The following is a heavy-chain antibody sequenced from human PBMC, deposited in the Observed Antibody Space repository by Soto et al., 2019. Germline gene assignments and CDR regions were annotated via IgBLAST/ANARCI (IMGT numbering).Heavy chain of an antibody. CDR3: ARGRGDDFWSGYHFGLDPRDDAFDI. V-gene: IGHV4-59*08. J-gene: IGHJ3*02. CDR2: IYYSGST. Sequence: SETLSLTCTVSGGPISSYYWSWIRQPPGKGLEWIGYIYYSGSTNYNPSLKSRVTISVDTSKNQFSLKLSSVTAADTAVYYCARGRGDDFWSGYHFGLDPRDDAFDIWGQGTMVTVSS. CDR1: GGPISSYY. D-gene: IGHD3-3*01.